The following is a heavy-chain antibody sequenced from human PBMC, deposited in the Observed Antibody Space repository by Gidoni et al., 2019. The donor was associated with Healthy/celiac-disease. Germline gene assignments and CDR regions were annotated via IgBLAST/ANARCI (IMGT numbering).Heavy chain of an antibody. V-gene: IGHV3-33*08. Sequence: QVQLVESGGVVVQPGRSLRLSFAASGFTFRSSGMHWVRQAPGKGLAWGAVIWYDGSKKYYADSGKGRFTISRDNSKNTLYLQMNSRRAEDTAVYYCARALAAADVRPDQLDYWGQGTLVTVSS. J-gene: IGHJ4*02. CDR3: ARALAAADVRPDQLDY. D-gene: IGHD6-13*01. CDR2: IWYDGSKK. CDR1: GFTFRSSG.